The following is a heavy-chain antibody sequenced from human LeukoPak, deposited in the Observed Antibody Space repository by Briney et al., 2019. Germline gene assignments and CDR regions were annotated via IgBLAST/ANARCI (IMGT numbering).Heavy chain of an antibody. J-gene: IGHJ4*02. CDR1: GFTVSSNY. D-gene: IGHD6-13*01. Sequence: GGSLRLSCAASGFTVSSNYMSWVRLAPGKGLEWVSVIYSGGSTYDADSVKGRFTISRDNSKNTLYLQMNSLRAEDTAVYYCANGYSSTWYNYWGQGTLVTVSS. CDR3: ANGYSSTWYNY. CDR2: IYSGGST. V-gene: IGHV3-53*01.